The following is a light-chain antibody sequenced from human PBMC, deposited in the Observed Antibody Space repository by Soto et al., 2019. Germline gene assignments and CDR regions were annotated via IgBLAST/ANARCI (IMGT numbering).Light chain of an antibody. V-gene: IGKV3-15*01. J-gene: IGKJ4*01. Sequence: EIVMTQSPVTLSVSAGDRATLSCRASQSVNSNLAWYQHKPGQTPKLLIYVASTRATGIPARFSGSGSGTEFTLTISSLQSEDFAVYYCQQYNVWPLTFGGGTKVEFK. CDR1: QSVNSN. CDR3: QQYNVWPLT. CDR2: VAS.